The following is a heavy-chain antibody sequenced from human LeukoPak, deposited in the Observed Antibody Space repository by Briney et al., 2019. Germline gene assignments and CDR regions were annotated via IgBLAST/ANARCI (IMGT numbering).Heavy chain of an antibody. Sequence: GGSLRLSCAASGFTFSSYWMSWVRQAPGKGLEWVANIKQDGSEKYYVDSVKGRFTISRDNAKNSLYLQMNSLRAEDTAVYYCARDQGDYYDFWSGLFTWGQGTLVTVSS. V-gene: IGHV3-7*01. CDR3: ARDQGDYYDFWSGLFT. CDR1: GFTFSSYW. J-gene: IGHJ5*02. CDR2: IKQDGSEK. D-gene: IGHD3-3*01.